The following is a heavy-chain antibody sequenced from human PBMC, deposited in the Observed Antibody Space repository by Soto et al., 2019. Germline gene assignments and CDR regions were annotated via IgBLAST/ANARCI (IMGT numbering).Heavy chain of an antibody. CDR2: ISGSGGST. D-gene: IGHD1-20*01. CDR1: GFTFSSYA. Sequence: GGSLRLSCAASGFTFSSYAMSWVRQAPGKGLEWVSAISGSGGSTYYADSVKGRFTISRDNSKNTLYLQMNSLRAEDTAVYYWAKGDSNNLAAPGAEYFQHWGQGTLVTVSS. V-gene: IGHV3-23*01. J-gene: IGHJ1*01. CDR3: AKGDSNNLAAPGAEYFQH.